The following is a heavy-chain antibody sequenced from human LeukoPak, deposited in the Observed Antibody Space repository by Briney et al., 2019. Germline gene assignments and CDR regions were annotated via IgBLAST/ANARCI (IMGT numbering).Heavy chain of an antibody. J-gene: IGHJ6*02. V-gene: IGHV3-7*01. CDR3: AREQGWSDSYYGMDV. Sequence: PGGSLRLSCAASGFTFSSYSMNWVRQAPGKGLEWLANMKQDGSARYYVDSMKGRFTISRDNAKNSLYLQMNSLRAEDTAVYYCAREQGWSDSYYGMDVWGQGTTVTVSS. CDR2: MKQDGSAR. CDR1: GFTFSSYS.